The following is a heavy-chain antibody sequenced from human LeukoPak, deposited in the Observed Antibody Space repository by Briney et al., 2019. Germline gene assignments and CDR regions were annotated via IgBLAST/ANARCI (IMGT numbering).Heavy chain of an antibody. D-gene: IGHD4-17*01. Sequence: GGSLRLSCAASGFIFSDYATNWVRRAPGKGLEWVSAISGSGGSTYYADSVKGRFTISRDNSKNTLYLQMNSLRAEDTAVYYCASTFYGDSPPYWGQGTLVTVSS. CDR3: ASTFYGDSPPY. CDR1: GFIFSDYA. V-gene: IGHV3-23*01. CDR2: ISGSGGST. J-gene: IGHJ4*02.